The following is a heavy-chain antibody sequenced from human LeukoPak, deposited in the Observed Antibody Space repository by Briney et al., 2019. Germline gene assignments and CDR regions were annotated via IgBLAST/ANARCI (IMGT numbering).Heavy chain of an antibody. D-gene: IGHD4-17*01. CDR1: GGSISSYY. CDR3: AREGAYGDYDH. V-gene: IGHV4-59*01. CDR2: IYYSGST. Sequence: SETLSLTCTVSGGSISSYYWSWIRQPAGKGLEWIGYIYYSGSTNYNPSLKSRVTISVDTSKNQFSLKLSSVTAADTAVYYCAREGAYGDYDHWGQGTLVTVSS. J-gene: IGHJ5*02.